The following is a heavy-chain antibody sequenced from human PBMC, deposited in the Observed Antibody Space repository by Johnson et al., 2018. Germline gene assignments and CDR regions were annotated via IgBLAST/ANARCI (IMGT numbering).Heavy chain of an antibody. J-gene: IGHJ4*02. CDR2: IYYSGST. CDR3: AKGRTYYYFDY. D-gene: IGHD3-10*01. CDR1: GGSISSYY. Sequence: QVQLQESGPGLVKXSETLSLTCTVSGGSISSYYWSWIRQPPGKGLEWIGYIYYSGSTHYNPSLKSRVTISPDTSKNQFSLKLSSVTAAYTAGYYCAKGRTYYYFDYWGQGTLVTVSS. V-gene: IGHV4-59*01.